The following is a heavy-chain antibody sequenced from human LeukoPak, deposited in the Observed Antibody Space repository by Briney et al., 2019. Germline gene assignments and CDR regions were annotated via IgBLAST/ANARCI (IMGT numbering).Heavy chain of an antibody. CDR3: ARPRVEHDYDRSGASDS. V-gene: IGHV1-46*04. CDR2: INPRSSST. CDR1: GYTFTIYY. J-gene: IGHJ4*02. Sequence: GASVKVSCKASGYTFTIYYIHWVRQAPGQGLEWMGIINPRSSSTAYAQKLQGRVTMTRDASTSTVYMEVRSLRSEDAAVYYCARPRVEHDYDRSGASDSWGQGTLVIVSS. D-gene: IGHD3-22*01.